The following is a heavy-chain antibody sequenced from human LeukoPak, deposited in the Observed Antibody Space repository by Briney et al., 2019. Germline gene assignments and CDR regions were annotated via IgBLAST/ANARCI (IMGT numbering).Heavy chain of an antibody. CDR2: IYHSGST. V-gene: IGHV4-30-2*01. CDR3: ARDPQYSSSSEDAFDI. Sequence: SETLSLTCTVSGGSISSGGYYWSWIRQPPGKGLEWIGYIYHSGSTYYNPSLKSRVTISVDRSKNQFSLKLSSVTAADTAVYYCARDPQYSSSSEDAFDIWGQGTMVTASS. CDR1: GGSISSGGYY. D-gene: IGHD6-6*01. J-gene: IGHJ3*02.